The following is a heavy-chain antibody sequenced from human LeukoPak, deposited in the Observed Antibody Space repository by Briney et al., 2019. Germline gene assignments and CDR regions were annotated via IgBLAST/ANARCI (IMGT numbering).Heavy chain of an antibody. CDR3: ARDGEEMATITYYYYYYGMDV. Sequence: GGSLRLSCAASGFTFTRYSMNWVRQAPGKGLEWVSSISSSSTYTHYADSVKGRFTISRDNSKNTLYLQMNSLRAEDTAVYYCARDGEEMATITYYYYYYGMDVWGQGTTVTVSS. CDR1: GFTFTRYS. D-gene: IGHD5-24*01. J-gene: IGHJ6*02. V-gene: IGHV3-21*01. CDR2: ISSSSTYT.